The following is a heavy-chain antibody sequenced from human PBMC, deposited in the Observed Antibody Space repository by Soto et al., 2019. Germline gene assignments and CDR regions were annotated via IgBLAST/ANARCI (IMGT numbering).Heavy chain of an antibody. CDR3: ARGDGYNWDFDF. V-gene: IGHV1-69*11. J-gene: IGHJ4*02. CDR2: IIPILGSV. CDR1: GGSSSSYA. Sequence: QVQLVQSGAEVKKPGSSVRVSCKASGGSSSSYAISWVRQAPGQGLEWMGGIIPILGSVKYAQKFQGRVTITADESTSTGYMDLSGLGSDDTAIYYCARGDGYNWDFDFWGQGTLVTVSS. D-gene: IGHD1-1*01.